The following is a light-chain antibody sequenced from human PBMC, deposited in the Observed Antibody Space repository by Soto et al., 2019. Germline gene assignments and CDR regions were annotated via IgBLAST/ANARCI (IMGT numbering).Light chain of an antibody. CDR2: GNT. CDR3: QSYDNSLSGSL. CDR1: SSNLGAGYD. V-gene: IGLV1-40*01. J-gene: IGLJ2*01. Sequence: QSVLTQPPSVSGAPGQRVTISCTGSSSNLGAGYDVYWYQQLPGTAPKLLIYGNTNRPSGIPDRISGSRSATSASLAITGLQAEDEADYYCQSYDNSLSGSLFGGGTKVTVL.